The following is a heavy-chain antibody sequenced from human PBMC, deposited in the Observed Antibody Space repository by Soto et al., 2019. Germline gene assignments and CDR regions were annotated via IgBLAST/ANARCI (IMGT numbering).Heavy chain of an antibody. V-gene: IGHV1-2*02. Sequence: QVQLVQSGAEVKESGASVKVSCKASGYTFTGYYIHWVRQAPGQGLEWVGEIGPKSGDTRYAQKFQGMVTMTKDTSIPTVYMELSNLSPDDTAVYYCGRGRSGELVVFYWGQGTLVTVHS. CDR2: IGPKSGDT. CDR3: GRGRSGELVVFY. J-gene: IGHJ4*02. D-gene: IGHD1-7*01. CDR1: GYTFTGYY.